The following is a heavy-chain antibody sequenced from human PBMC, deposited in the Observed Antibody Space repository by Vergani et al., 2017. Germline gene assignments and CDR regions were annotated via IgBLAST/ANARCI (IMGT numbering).Heavy chain of an antibody. CDR3: ARDAGDSWSYYYYYYYMDV. D-gene: IGHD1-26*01. V-gene: IGHV1-69*01. Sequence: QVQLVQSGAEVKKPGSSVKVSCKASGGTFSSYAISWVRQAPGQGLEWMGGIIPIFGTANYAQKFQGRVTITADESTSTAYMELSSRRSEDTAVYYCARDAGDSWSYYYYYYYMDVWGKGTTVTVSS. J-gene: IGHJ6*03. CDR1: GGTFSSYA. CDR2: IIPIFGTA.